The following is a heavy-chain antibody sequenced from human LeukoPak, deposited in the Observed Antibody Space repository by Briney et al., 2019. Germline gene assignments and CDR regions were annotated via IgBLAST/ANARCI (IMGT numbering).Heavy chain of an antibody. D-gene: IGHD6-19*01. Sequence: TGGSLRLSCAASGFTFSSYGMHWVRQAPGKGLEWVAFIRYDGSNKYYADSVKGRFTISRDNSKNTLYLQMNSLRAEDTAVYYCAKVRRGAVAGWGAFDIWGQGTMVTVSS. CDR1: GFTFSSYG. J-gene: IGHJ3*02. CDR3: AKVRRGAVAGWGAFDI. CDR2: IRYDGSNK. V-gene: IGHV3-30*02.